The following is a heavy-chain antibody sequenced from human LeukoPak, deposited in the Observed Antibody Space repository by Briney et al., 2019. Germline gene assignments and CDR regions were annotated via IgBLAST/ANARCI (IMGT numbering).Heavy chain of an antibody. D-gene: IGHD3-3*01. CDR2: INHSGST. J-gene: IGHJ4*02. CDR3: ARAYDFWSGYAFGY. Sequence: PSETLSLTCAVYGGSFSGYYWSWIRQPPGKGLEWIGEINHSGSTNYNPSLESRVTISVDTSKNQFSLKLSSVTAADTAVYYCARAYDFWSGYAFGYWGQGTLVTVSS. CDR1: GGSFSGYY. V-gene: IGHV4-34*01.